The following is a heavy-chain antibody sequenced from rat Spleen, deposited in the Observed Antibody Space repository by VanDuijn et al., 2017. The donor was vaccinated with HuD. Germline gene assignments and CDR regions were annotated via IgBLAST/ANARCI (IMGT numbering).Heavy chain of an antibody. CDR2: ISYDGSRT. D-gene: IGHD1-11*01. CDR1: GFTFSNYG. Sequence: EVQLVESGGGLVQPGRSLKLSCAASGFTFSNYGMHWIRQAPTKGLEWVATISYDGSRTYYRDSVKGRFTISRDDAKSTLYLQMNSLRSDDTATYYCATHEGSSGFAFWGQGTLVTVSS. V-gene: IGHV5-19*01. J-gene: IGHJ3*01. CDR3: ATHEGSSGFAF.